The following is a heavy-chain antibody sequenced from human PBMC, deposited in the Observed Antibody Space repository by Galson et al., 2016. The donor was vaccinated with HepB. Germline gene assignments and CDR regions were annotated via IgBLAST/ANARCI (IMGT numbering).Heavy chain of an antibody. CDR1: GYPYISYG. J-gene: IGHJ5*02. CDR2: MSASNGNT. D-gene: IGHD3-3*01. V-gene: IGHV1-18*01. CDR3: ARSSFGVSNP. Sequence: SVKVSCKASGYPYISYGINWVRQAPGQGLEWMGWMSASNGNTDYAQKFHGRVTMTTDTVTNTAYMDLRSLRSDDTAMYYCARSSFGVSNPWGQGTLATVSS.